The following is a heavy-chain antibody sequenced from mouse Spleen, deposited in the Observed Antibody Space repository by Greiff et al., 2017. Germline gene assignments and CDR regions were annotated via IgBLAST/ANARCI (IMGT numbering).Heavy chain of an antibody. Sequence: EVMLVESGGGLVKPGGSLKLSCAASGFTFSSYTMSWVRQTPEKRLEWVATISSGGSYTYYPDSVKGRFTISRDNAKNTLYLQMSSLKSEDTAMYYCTRDQRVSLYYVDYWGQGTTLTVSS. CDR2: ISSGGSYT. CDR3: TRDQRVSLYYVDY. J-gene: IGHJ2*01. V-gene: IGHV5-6-4*01. D-gene: IGHD6-1*01. CDR1: GFTFSSYT.